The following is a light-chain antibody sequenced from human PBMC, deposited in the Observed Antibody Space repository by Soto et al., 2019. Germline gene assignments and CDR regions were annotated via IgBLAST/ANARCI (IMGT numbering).Light chain of an antibody. V-gene: IGKV3-11*01. Sequence: EIVLTQSPATLSLSPGERATLSCRASQSVGTYLAWYQQIPGQAPRLLIYDASNRATGIPARFSGSGSGTDFTLTISSLESEDFAVYYCQQRYNWPITFGQGTRLGIK. J-gene: IGKJ5*01. CDR2: DAS. CDR1: QSVGTY. CDR3: QQRYNWPIT.